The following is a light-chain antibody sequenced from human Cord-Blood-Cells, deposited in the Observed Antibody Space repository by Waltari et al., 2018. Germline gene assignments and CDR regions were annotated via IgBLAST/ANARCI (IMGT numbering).Light chain of an antibody. Sequence: QSALTQPASVSGSPGQSITISCTGTSSDVGSYNLVPWYQQHPGKAPKLMIYEGSKRPSGVSNRLSCSKSGNTASLTISGLQAEDEADYYCCSYAGSSTFVVFGGGTKLTVL. CDR3: CSYAGSSTFVV. V-gene: IGLV2-23*01. CDR2: EGS. CDR1: SSDVGSYNL. J-gene: IGLJ2*01.